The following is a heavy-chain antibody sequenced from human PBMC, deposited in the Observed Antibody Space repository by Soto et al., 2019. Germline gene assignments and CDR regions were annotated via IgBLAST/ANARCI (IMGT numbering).Heavy chain of an antibody. V-gene: IGHV1-8*01. Sequence: ASVKVSCKASGYTFTSYDINWVRQATGQGLEWMGWMNPNSGNTGYAQKFQGRVTMTRNTSISTADMELSSLRSEDTAVYYCARGVEWDLNHSRLYYYYGMDVWGQGTTVTVSS. D-gene: IGHD4-4*01. CDR3: ARGVEWDLNHSRLYYYYGMDV. J-gene: IGHJ6*02. CDR1: GYTFTSYD. CDR2: MNPNSGNT.